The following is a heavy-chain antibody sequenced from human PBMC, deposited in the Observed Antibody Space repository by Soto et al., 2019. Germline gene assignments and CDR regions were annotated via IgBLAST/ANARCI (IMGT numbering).Heavy chain of an antibody. Sequence: HGESLKISCKGSGYSFTSYWIGWVRQMPGKGLEWMGIIYPGDSDTRYSPSFQGQVTISADKSISTAYLQWSSLKASDTAMYYCARLGGLSGDYYYYMDVWGKGTTVTVSS. CDR2: IYPGDSDT. V-gene: IGHV5-51*01. D-gene: IGHD1-26*01. CDR1: GYSFTSYW. J-gene: IGHJ6*03. CDR3: ARLGGLSGDYYYYMDV.